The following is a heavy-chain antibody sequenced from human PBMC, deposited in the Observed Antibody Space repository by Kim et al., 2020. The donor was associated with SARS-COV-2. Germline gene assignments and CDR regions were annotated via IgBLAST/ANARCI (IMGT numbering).Heavy chain of an antibody. V-gene: IGHV3-33*05. D-gene: IGHD4-17*01. CDR1: GFTFSSYG. J-gene: IGHJ6*01. CDR2: ISYDGSNK. CDR3: AKEGGYGDYVLNGMDV. Sequence: GGSLRLSCAASGFTFSSYGMHWFRQAPGKGLEWVAVISYDGSNKYYADSVKGRFTISRDNSKNTLYLQMNSLRAEDTALYYCAKEGGYGDYVLNGMDVWG.